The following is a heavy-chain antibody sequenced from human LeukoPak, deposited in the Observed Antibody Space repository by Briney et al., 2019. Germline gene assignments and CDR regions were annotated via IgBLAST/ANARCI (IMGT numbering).Heavy chain of an antibody. D-gene: IGHD6-6*01. CDR1: GGSINSHY. CDR3: ARRRSSTYYYYYYYMDV. Sequence: SETLSLTCTVSGGSINSHYWSWIRQPPGKGLEWIGYIYYSGSTNYNPSLKSRVTISVDTSKNQFSLKLSSVTAADTAVYYCARRRSSTYYYYYYYMDVWGKGTTVTVSS. V-gene: IGHV4-59*11. J-gene: IGHJ6*03. CDR2: IYYSGST.